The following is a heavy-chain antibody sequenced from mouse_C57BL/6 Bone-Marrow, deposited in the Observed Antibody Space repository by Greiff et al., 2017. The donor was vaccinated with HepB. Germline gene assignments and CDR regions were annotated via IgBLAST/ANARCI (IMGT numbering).Heavy chain of an antibody. CDR3: ARRGITTVPFAY. CDR1: GYTFTSYG. V-gene: IGHV1-81*01. CDR2: IYPRSGNT. D-gene: IGHD1-1*01. J-gene: IGHJ3*01. Sequence: VQLQQSGAELARPGASVKLSCKASGYTFTSYGISWVKQRTGQGLEWIGEIYPRSGNTYYNEKFKGKATLTADKSSSTAYMELRSLTSEDSAVYFCARRGITTVPFAYWGQWTLVTVSA.